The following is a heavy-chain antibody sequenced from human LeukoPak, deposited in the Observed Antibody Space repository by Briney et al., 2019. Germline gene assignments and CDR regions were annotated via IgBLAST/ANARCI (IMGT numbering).Heavy chain of an antibody. V-gene: IGHV4-34*01. J-gene: IGHJ6*02. Sequence: SETLSLTCAVYGGSFSGYYWSWIRQPPGKGLEWIGEINHSGSTNYNPSLESRVTISVDTSKNQFSLKLRSVTAADTAVYYCARGSAHYYDSRASLTYYGMDVWGQGTTVTVSS. CDR1: GGSFSGYY. D-gene: IGHD3-22*01. CDR3: ARGSAHYYDSRASLTYYGMDV. CDR2: INHSGST.